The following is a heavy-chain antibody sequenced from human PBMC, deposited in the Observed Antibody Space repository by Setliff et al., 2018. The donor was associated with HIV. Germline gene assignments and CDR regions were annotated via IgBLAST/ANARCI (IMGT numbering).Heavy chain of an antibody. CDR1: GGSLSTHF. CDR2: LIPVFGTA. D-gene: IGHD2-21*02. J-gene: IGHJ5*01. CDR3: ARDQRDFRIKNWFDS. V-gene: IGHV1-69*13. Sequence: SVKVSCKASGGSLSTHFISWVRQAPGHGLEWMGGLIPVFGTANYAQKFQDRVTITADHSTSTTYMELSGLTSEDTAVYYCARDQRDFRIKNWFDSWGQGTLVTVSS.